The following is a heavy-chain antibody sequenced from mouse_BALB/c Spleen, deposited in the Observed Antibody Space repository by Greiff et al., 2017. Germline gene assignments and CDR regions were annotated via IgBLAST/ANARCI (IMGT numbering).Heavy chain of an antibody. CDR1: GFSLTSYG. CDR3: ARNGEFITTATWFAY. CDR2: IWAGGST. D-gene: IGHD1-2*01. V-gene: IGHV2-9*02. Sequence: VQLQQSGPGLVAPSQSLSITCTVSGFSLTSYGVHWVRQPPGKGLEWLGVIWAGGSTNYNSALMSRLSISKDNSKSQVFLKMNSLQTDDTAMYYCARNGEFITTATWFAYWGQGTLVTVSA. J-gene: IGHJ3*01.